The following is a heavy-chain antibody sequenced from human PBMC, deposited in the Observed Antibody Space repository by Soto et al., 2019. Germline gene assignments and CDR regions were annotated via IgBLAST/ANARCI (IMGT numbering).Heavy chain of an antibody. Sequence: QVQLQESGPGLVKPSQTLSLTCTVSGGSISSGGYFWSWIRQHPGKGLEWIGFIYYSGSTYYNPSLKSRVTKSVDTSKNKFSLKLSAVTAADTAVYYCAREGAAPDYYCGMDVWGQGTTVTVSS. CDR1: GGSISSGGYF. CDR3: AREGAAPDYYCGMDV. J-gene: IGHJ6*02. V-gene: IGHV4-31*03. CDR2: IYYSGST. D-gene: IGHD6-6*01.